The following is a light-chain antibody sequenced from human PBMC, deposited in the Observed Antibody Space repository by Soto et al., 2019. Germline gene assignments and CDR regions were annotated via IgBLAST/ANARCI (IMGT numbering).Light chain of an antibody. CDR2: GAS. CDR3: QQYGSLPWT. CDR1: QSVSSSY. Sequence: EIVLTQSPGTLSLSPGERANLSCRASQSVSSSYLAWYQQKLGQAPRLLIYGASSRATGIPDRFSGSGSGTDFTLTISRLEPEDFAVYYCQQYGSLPWTFGQGTKVEIK. J-gene: IGKJ1*01. V-gene: IGKV3-20*01.